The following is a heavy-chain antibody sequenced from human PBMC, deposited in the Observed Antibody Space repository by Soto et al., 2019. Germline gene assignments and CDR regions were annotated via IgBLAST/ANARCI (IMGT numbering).Heavy chain of an antibody. CDR1: GYIFNIFG. V-gene: IGHV1-18*01. CDR3: ARDVSRVKWWDFDP. J-gene: IGHJ5*02. D-gene: IGHD2-8*01. CDR2: ISAYNGNA. Sequence: QVHLVQSGAEVKEPGASVKVSCKASGYIFNIFGINWVRQAPGQGLEWMGWISAYNGNANYARKFQGRVKLTTDTSTSTAYMELRSLTSDDTAVYYCARDVSRVKWWDFDPWGQGTLVTVAS.